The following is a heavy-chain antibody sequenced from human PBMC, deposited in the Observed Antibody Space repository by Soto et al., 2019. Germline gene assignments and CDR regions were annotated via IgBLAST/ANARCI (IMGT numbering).Heavy chain of an antibody. Sequence: QVQLVQSVAEEKKPGASVKVSCKASGYTFTSYAMHWVRQAPGQRLEWMGWINAGNGNTKYSQKFQGRVTITRDTSASTSDMEMSSLGSEDTAVYYCAREGRPLDYWGQGPLVTFSS. CDR3: AREGRPLDY. D-gene: IGHD6-25*01. J-gene: IGHJ4*02. CDR1: GYTFTSYA. CDR2: INAGNGNT. V-gene: IGHV1-3*05.